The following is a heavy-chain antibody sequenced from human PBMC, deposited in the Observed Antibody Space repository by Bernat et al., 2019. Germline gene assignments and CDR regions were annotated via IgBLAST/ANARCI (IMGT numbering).Heavy chain of an antibody. Sequence: QVQLVESGGGVVQPGRSLRLSRAAAGFTFSRHAMHWVRQAPVKGLEWVAVISYVGNNKYYADTGKGRFTISRDNSKNTLYRKMNSLRAEDTAMYYCAREYSGYDYDAFDIWGQGTMVTVSS. CDR1: GFTFSRHA. CDR2: ISYVGNNK. J-gene: IGHJ3*02. D-gene: IGHD5-12*01. CDR3: AREYSGYDYDAFDI. V-gene: IGHV3-30*01.